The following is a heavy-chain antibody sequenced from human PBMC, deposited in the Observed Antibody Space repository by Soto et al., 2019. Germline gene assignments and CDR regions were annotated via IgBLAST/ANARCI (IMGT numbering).Heavy chain of an antibody. J-gene: IGHJ4*02. Sequence: EVQLLESGGGLVQPGGSLRLSCADSGFTFSSYAMSWVRQAPGKGLEWVSAISGSGGSTYYADSVKGRFTISRDNSKNTLYLQMNSLRAEDTAVYYCAKHGSGDPYCGGDCYVVDYWGQGTLVTVSS. CDR3: AKHGSGDPYCGGDCYVVDY. CDR2: ISGSGGST. V-gene: IGHV3-23*01. D-gene: IGHD2-21*02. CDR1: GFTFSSYA.